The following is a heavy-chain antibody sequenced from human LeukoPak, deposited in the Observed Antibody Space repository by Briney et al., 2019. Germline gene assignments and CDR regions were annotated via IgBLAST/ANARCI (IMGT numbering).Heavy chain of an antibody. V-gene: IGHV4-59*08. D-gene: IGHD6-13*01. CDR3: ARLSSGSSSWYDIDY. Sequence: SETLSLTCTVSGGSISSFYWSWIRQPPGKGLEWIGYIYYSGSTDYNPSLKSRVTISVDTSKNQFSLRLNSVTAADTAVYYCARLSSGSSSWYDIDYWGQGTLVTVSS. CDR1: GGSISSFY. J-gene: IGHJ4*02. CDR2: IYYSGST.